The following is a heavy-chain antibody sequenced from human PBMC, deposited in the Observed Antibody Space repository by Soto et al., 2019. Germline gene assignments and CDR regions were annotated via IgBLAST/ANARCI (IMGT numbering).Heavy chain of an antibody. Sequence: GGSLRLSCAASGFTFSSYAMSWVRQAPGKGLEWVSAISGSGGSTYYADSVKGRFTISRDNSKNTLYLQMNSLRAEDTAVYYCAKDPRPEYCSGGSCYYIAEYFQHWGQGTLVTVSS. D-gene: IGHD2-15*01. J-gene: IGHJ1*01. CDR2: ISGSGGST. V-gene: IGHV3-23*01. CDR3: AKDPRPEYCSGGSCYYIAEYFQH. CDR1: GFTFSSYA.